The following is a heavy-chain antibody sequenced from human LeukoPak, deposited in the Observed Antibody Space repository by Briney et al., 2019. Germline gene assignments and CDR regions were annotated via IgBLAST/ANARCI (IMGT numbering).Heavy chain of an antibody. CDR3: ARVTPIAAAGTYWFDP. J-gene: IGHJ5*02. CDR2: IYHSGST. V-gene: IGHV4-4*02. Sequence: PSETLSLTCAVSGGYISSSNWWSWVRQPPGKGLEWIGEIYHSGSTNYNPSLKSRVTISVDKSKNQFSLKLSSVTAADTAVYYCARVTPIAAAGTYWFDPWGQGTLVTVSS. D-gene: IGHD6-13*01. CDR1: GGYISSSNW.